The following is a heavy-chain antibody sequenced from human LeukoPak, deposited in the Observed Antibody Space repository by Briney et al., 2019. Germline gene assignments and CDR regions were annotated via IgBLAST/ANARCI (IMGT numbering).Heavy chain of an antibody. Sequence: PGGSLRLSCAASGFTFSSYAMSWVRQAPGKGLEWVSAISGSGGSTYYADSVKGRFTISRDNSKNTLYLQMNSLRAEDTAVYYCAKAYKSGFGYYYYYMDVWGKGTTVTVSS. CDR2: ISGSGGST. J-gene: IGHJ6*03. CDR1: GFTFSSYA. V-gene: IGHV3-23*01. CDR3: AKAYKSGFGYYYYYMDV. D-gene: IGHD6-25*01.